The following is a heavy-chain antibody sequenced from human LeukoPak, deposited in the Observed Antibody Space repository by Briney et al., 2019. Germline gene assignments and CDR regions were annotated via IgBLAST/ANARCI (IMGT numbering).Heavy chain of an antibody. CDR3: ARNPTYYDSSGYGPNYYYYYMDV. CDR2: IIPIFGTA. D-gene: IGHD3-22*01. CDR1: GGTFSSYA. Sequence: GASVKVSCKASGGTFSSYAISWVRQAPGQGLEWMGGIIPIFGTANYAQKFQGRVTITADESTSTAYMELSSLRSEETAVYYCARNPTYYDSSGYGPNYYYYYMDVWGKGTTVTVSS. V-gene: IGHV1-69*13. J-gene: IGHJ6*03.